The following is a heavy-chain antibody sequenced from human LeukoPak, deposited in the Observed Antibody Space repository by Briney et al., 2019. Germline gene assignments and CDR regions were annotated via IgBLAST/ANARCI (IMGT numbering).Heavy chain of an antibody. V-gene: IGHV4-31*03. Sequence: PSETLSLTCTVSGGSISSGGYYWSWLRQHPGKGLEWIGYIYYSGSIYYNPSLKSRITISVDTSKNQFSLKLISVTAADTAVYYCARGQGYCSGATCYHGMAVWGQGTTVTVSS. CDR2: IYYSGSI. D-gene: IGHD2-15*01. CDR3: ARGQGYCSGATCYHGMAV. CDR1: GGSISSGGYY. J-gene: IGHJ6*02.